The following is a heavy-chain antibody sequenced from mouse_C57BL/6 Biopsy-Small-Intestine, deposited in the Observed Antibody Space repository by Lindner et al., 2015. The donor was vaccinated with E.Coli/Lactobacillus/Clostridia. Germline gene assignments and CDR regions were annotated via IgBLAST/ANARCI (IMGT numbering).Heavy chain of an antibody. V-gene: IGHV1-84*02. J-gene: IGHJ2*01. Sequence: SVKVSCKASGYTFTNYGISWVRQAPGQGLEWMGWISAYNGNTNYAQKFQGRVTMTTDTSTNTAYMELRSLRSDDTAVYYCARGGGRFLAVAAYFDYWGQGTLVTVSS. CDR2: ISAYNGNT. D-gene: IGHD6-1*01. CDR1: GYTFTNYG. CDR3: ARGGGRFLAVAAYFDY.